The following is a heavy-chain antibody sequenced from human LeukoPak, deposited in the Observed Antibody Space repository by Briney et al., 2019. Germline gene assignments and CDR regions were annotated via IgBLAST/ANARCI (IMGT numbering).Heavy chain of an antibody. V-gene: IGHV4-38-2*02. J-gene: IGHJ4*02. CDR3: ARVLKGRAPFDY. Sequence: SSETLSLTCTVSGYSISSGYYWGWIRQPPGKGLEWIGSIYHSGSTYYNPSLKSRVTISVDTSKNQFSLKLSSVTAADTAVYYCARVLKGRAPFDYWGQGTLVTVSS. CDR1: GYSISSGYY. CDR2: IYHSGST.